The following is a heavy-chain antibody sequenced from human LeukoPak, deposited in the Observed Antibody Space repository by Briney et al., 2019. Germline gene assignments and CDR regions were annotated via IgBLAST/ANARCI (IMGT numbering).Heavy chain of an antibody. CDR3: ARADIVVVPAAIPPNAFDI. J-gene: IGHJ3*02. Sequence: GASVKVSCKASGYAFTSYGISWVRQAPGQGLEWMGWISAYNGNTNYAQKLQGRVTMTTDTSTSTAYMELRSLRSDDTAVYYCARADIVVVPAAIPPNAFDIWGLWTMVTVSS. D-gene: IGHD2-2*02. V-gene: IGHV1-18*01. CDR1: GYAFTSYG. CDR2: ISAYNGNT.